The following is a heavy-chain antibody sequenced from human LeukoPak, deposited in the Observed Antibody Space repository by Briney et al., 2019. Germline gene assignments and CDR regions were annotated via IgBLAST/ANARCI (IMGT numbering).Heavy chain of an antibody. CDR3: STNAGPAALDALDF. Sequence: SETLSLTCPVSGGSISGYEWAWIRQSPGKGLQWIGHIHSSGGPKYNPSLESRVTISMDTPKNQFSLNLNSVTAADTAVYYRSTNAGPAALDALDFWGQGTMVTVSA. J-gene: IGHJ3*01. V-gene: IGHV4-4*08. CDR1: GGSISGYE. CDR2: IHSSGGP. D-gene: IGHD2-2*01.